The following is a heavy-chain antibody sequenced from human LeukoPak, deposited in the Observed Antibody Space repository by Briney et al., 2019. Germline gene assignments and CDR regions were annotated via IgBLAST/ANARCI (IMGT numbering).Heavy chain of an antibody. D-gene: IGHD1-26*01. CDR2: IKGDGREE. CDR1: GFTFSSYW. V-gene: IGHV3-7*01. Sequence: PGGSRRLSCVVSGFTFSSYWMAWVRQAPGKGLEWVANIKGDGREERYVDSVKGRFTISRDNTKNSLYLQMNSLRAEDTAVYYCARDSSHYSGSYPSSFDYWGQGTLVTVSS. CDR3: ARDSSHYSGSYPSSFDY. J-gene: IGHJ4*02.